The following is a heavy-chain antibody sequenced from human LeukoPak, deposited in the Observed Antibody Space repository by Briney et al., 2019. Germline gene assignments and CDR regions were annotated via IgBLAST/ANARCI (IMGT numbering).Heavy chain of an antibody. V-gene: IGHV4-4*07. CDR3: ARVMRSGWYYFDY. Sequence: ASETLSLTCNVSGGSISSNYWSWIRQPAGKGLEWIGRIYTSGSTNYNPSLKSRVTMSVDTSKNQFSLKLSSVTAADTAVYYCARVMRSGWYYFDYWGQGTLVTVSS. J-gene: IGHJ4*02. CDR2: IYTSGST. CDR1: GGSISSNY. D-gene: IGHD6-19*01.